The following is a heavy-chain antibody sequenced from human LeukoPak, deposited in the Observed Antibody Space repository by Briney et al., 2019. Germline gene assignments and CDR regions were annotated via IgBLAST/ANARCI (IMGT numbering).Heavy chain of an antibody. CDR3: VRVGNIVGTVFDY. D-gene: IGHD3-16*02. J-gene: IGHJ4*02. CDR1: GFTFDDYD. Sequence: GGSLRLSCAASGFTFDDYDMSWVRQAPGKGLEWVANIKQDGSEKYYLDSVKGRVTTSRDNAKNSVYLQMNSLRVEDTAVYYCVRVGNIVGTVFDYWGQGTLVTVSS. V-gene: IGHV3-7*01. CDR2: IKQDGSEK.